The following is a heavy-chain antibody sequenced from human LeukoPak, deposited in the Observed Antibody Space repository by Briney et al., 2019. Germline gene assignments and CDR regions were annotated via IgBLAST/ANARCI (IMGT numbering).Heavy chain of an antibody. Sequence: GGSLRLSCAASGFTFSTYAMTWVRQAPGKGLEWVSGISGSGGRTYYADSVKGRITISRDNSKNTLYLQMNSLRVEDTAVYYCAKVAKYYYGSETYYFFEHWGQGTPVTASS. V-gene: IGHV3-23*01. J-gene: IGHJ4*02. CDR1: GFTFSTYA. CDR2: ISGSGGRT. D-gene: IGHD3-10*01. CDR3: AKVAKYYYGSETYYFFEH.